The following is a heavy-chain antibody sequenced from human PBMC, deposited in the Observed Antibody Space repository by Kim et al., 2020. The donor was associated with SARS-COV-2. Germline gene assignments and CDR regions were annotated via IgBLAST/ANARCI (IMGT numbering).Heavy chain of an antibody. CDR1: GGTFSSYA. CDR3: ARDTGPYYYYYYGMDV. D-gene: IGHD4-4*01. Sequence: SVKVSCKASGGTFSSYAISWVRQAPGQGLEWMGGIIPIFGTANYAQKFQGRVTITADESTSTAYMELSSLRSEDTAVYYCARDTGPYYYYYYGMDVWGQGTTVTVSS. CDR2: IIPIFGTA. V-gene: IGHV1-69*13. J-gene: IGHJ6*02.